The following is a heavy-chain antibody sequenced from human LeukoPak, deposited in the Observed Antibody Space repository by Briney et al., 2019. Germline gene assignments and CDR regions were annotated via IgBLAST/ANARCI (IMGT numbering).Heavy chain of an antibody. CDR2: INHSGST. CDR3: ARGGITMVRGVFGYYYYGMDV. CDR1: GGSFSGYY. J-gene: IGHJ6*04. V-gene: IGHV4-34*01. Sequence: PSETLSLTCAVYGGSFSGYYWSWIRQPPGKGLEWIGEINHSGSTNYNPPLKSRVTISVDTSKNQFSLKLSSVTAADTAVYYCARGGITMVRGVFGYYYYGMDVWGKGTTVTVSS. D-gene: IGHD3-10*01.